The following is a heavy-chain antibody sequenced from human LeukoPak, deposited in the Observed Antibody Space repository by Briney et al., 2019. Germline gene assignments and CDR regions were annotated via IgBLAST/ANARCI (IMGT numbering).Heavy chain of an antibody. V-gene: IGHV3-48*03. Sequence: GGSLRLSCAASGFTFSSYEMNWVRRAPGKGLEWVSYISSSGSTIYYADSVKGRFTISRDNAKNSLYLQMNSLRAEDTAVYYCARDTYYYDSSGYYLVYFDYWGQGTLVTVSS. CDR3: ARDTYYYDSSGYYLVYFDY. J-gene: IGHJ4*02. CDR2: ISSSGSTI. CDR1: GFTFSSYE. D-gene: IGHD3-22*01.